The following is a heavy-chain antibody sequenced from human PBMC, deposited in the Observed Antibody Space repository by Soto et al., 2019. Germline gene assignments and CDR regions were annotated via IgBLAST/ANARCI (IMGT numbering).Heavy chain of an antibody. CDR2: INHSGST. V-gene: IGHV4-34*01. CDR1: GGSFSGYY. CDR3: ARGWGEAAAGKDY. D-gene: IGHD6-13*01. Sequence: QVQLQQWGAGLLKPSETLSLTCAVYGGSFSGYYWSWIRQPPGKGLEWIGEINHSGSTNYNPSLKSRVTISVDKSKNQFSLKLSSVTAADTAVYYCARGWGEAAAGKDYWGQGTLVTVSS. J-gene: IGHJ4*02.